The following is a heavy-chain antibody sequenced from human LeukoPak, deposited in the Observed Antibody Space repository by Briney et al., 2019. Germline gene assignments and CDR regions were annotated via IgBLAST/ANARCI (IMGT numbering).Heavy chain of an antibody. Sequence: GGSLRLSCAVSGFMFSDRYMDWVRQAPGKGLEWVGRSRNKDHRYSTEYAASVKGRFTISRDESKNSLYLQMNSLKIEDTAIYYCVRGHDSFDYWGQGTLVTVSS. D-gene: IGHD3-3*01. CDR2: SRNKDHRYST. J-gene: IGHJ4*02. V-gene: IGHV3-72*01. CDR1: GFMFSDRY. CDR3: VRGHDSFDY.